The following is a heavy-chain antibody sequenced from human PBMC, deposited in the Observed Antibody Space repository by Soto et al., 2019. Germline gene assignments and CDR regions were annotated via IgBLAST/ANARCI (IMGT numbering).Heavy chain of an antibody. D-gene: IGHD2-15*01. Sequence: PAGSLRLSCEASGFTFSTYGMHWVRQAPGKGLEWVAVISYDGRNENYVDSVKGRFTISRDNSKNTLYLQINSLRIDDTAVFYCERGNDYDRATFDYWGRGAQVTVSS. J-gene: IGHJ4*02. CDR3: ERGNDYDRATFDY. CDR2: ISYDGRNE. V-gene: IGHV3-30*03. CDR1: GFTFSTYG.